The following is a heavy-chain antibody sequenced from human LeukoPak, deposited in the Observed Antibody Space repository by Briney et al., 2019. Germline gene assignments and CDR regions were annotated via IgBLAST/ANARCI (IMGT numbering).Heavy chain of an antibody. J-gene: IGHJ4*02. D-gene: IGHD4/OR15-4a*01. V-gene: IGHV5-51*01. CDR1: GYSFTSNW. CDR2: FYPGDSDT. Sequence: GESLKISCETSGYSFTSNWIAWVRQKPGKGLEWMGIFYPGDSDTRYSPSFQGQVIISADTSINTAYLQWSSLKASDTAMYYCARRAGAYSHPYDYWGQGTLVTVSS. CDR3: ARRAGAYSHPYDY.